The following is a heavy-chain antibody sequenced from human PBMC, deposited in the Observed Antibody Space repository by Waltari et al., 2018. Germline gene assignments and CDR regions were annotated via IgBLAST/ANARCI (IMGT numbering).Heavy chain of an antibody. CDR3: AKGAYCSGGSCYSDY. CDR1: GFTFSNYA. D-gene: IGHD2-15*01. V-gene: IGHV3-23*03. CDR2: IYGGGGST. Sequence: EVQLLESGGGLVQPGGSRRLSCVASGFTFSNYAMSWVGQAPGKGLEWVSLIYGGGGSTYYADSVKVRFTISRENSKNTLHLQMDSLRAEDTALYYCAKGAYCSGGSCYSDYWGQGTLVTVSS. J-gene: IGHJ4*02.